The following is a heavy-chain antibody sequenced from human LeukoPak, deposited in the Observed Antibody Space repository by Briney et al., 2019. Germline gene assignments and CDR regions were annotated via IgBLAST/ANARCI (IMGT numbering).Heavy chain of an antibody. Sequence: GGSLRLSCAASGFTFSRFWMSWVRQAPGKGLEWVAYIKKTGSETYYVDSVKGRFTITRDNTRNSLFLQMYSLRAEDTAVYFCARGDGYCSGGNCYSYFDSWGQGTLVTVSS. CDR3: ARGDGYCSGGNCYSYFDS. CDR2: IKKTGSET. V-gene: IGHV3-7*01. CDR1: GFTFSRFW. D-gene: IGHD2-15*01. J-gene: IGHJ4*02.